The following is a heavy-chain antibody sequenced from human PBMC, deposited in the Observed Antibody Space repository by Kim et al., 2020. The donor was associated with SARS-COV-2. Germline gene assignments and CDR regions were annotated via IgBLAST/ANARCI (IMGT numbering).Heavy chain of an antibody. CDR1: GFTFSSYS. V-gene: IGHV3-21*01. J-gene: IGHJ5*02. CDR2: ISSSSSYI. Sequence: GGSLRLSCAASGFTFSSYSMNWVRQAPGKGLEWVSFISSSSSYIYYADSVKGRFTISRDNSKNSLYLQMNSLRAEDTALYYCARDHSIGDHYGRWFDPWGQGTLVTVSS. D-gene: IGHD2-21*02. CDR3: ARDHSIGDHYGRWFDP.